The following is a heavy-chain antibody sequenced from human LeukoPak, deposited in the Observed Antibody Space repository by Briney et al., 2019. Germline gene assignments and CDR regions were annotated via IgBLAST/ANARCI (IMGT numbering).Heavy chain of an antibody. Sequence: GASVKVSCKASGGTFSSYAISWVRQAPGQGLEWMGGIIPIFGTANYAQKFQGRVTITADESTSTAYMELSSLRSEDTAVYYCARTSGRQWRDAFDIWGQGTMVTVSS. J-gene: IGHJ3*02. CDR1: GGTFSSYA. CDR2: IIPIFGTA. D-gene: IGHD6-19*01. V-gene: IGHV1-69*13. CDR3: ARTSGRQWRDAFDI.